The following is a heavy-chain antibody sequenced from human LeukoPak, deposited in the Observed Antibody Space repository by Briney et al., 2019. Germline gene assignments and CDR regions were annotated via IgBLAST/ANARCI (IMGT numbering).Heavy chain of an antibody. D-gene: IGHD1-1*01. Sequence: ASVKVSCKASRYTSTISALHWVRPAPRPRLEWMGWINAGNGNTKYSQKFQGRVTITRDTSTSTAYMVLRSLRSEDTAVFYCAGEPSKGTAYWGQGTLVTVSS. J-gene: IGHJ4*02. CDR2: INAGNGNT. CDR1: RYTSTISA. CDR3: AGEPSKGTAY. V-gene: IGHV1-3*01.